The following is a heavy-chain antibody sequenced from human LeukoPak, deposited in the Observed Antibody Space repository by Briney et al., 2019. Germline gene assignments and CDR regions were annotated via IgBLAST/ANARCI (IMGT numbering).Heavy chain of an antibody. CDR1: GFTFSSSE. J-gene: IGHJ4*02. CDR3: AFHYDSSGYYSYYFDY. Sequence: GGSLRLSCAASGFTFSSSEMNWFRQAPGKGLEWVSHISSTGSNIYCADSVKGRFTISRDNAKNSLYLQMNSLRAEDTDVYYCAFHYDSSGYYSYYFDYWGQGTLVTVSS. D-gene: IGHD3-22*01. CDR2: ISSTGSNI. V-gene: IGHV3-48*03.